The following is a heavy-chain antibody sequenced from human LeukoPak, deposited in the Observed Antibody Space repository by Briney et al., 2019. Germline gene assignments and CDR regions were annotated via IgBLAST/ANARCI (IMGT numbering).Heavy chain of an antibody. CDR2: IKQDGSEK. V-gene: IGHV3-7*01. CDR3: ARVQQWLGDDAFDI. Sequence: GGSLRLSCAASGFTFSDYAMNWVRQAPGKGLEWVANIKQDGSEKYYVDSVKGRFTISRDNAKNSLYLQMNSLRAEDTAVYYCARVQQWLGDDAFDIWGQGTMVTVSS. J-gene: IGHJ3*02. CDR1: GFTFSDYA. D-gene: IGHD6-19*01.